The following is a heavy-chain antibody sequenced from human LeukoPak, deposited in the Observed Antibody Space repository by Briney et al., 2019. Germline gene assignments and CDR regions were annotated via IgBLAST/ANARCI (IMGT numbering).Heavy chain of an antibody. Sequence: SETLSLTCTVSGGSVSSGSYYWSWIRQPPGKGLEWIGYIYYSGSTNYNPSLKSRVTISVDTSKNQFSLKLSSVTAADTAVYYCARGDILTGTFDYWGQGTLVTVSS. CDR2: IYYSGST. CDR1: GGSVSSGSYY. CDR3: ARGDILTGTFDY. D-gene: IGHD3-9*01. V-gene: IGHV4-61*01. J-gene: IGHJ4*02.